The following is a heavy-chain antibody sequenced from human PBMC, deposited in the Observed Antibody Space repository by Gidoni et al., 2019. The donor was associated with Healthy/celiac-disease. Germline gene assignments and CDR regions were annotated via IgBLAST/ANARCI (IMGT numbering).Heavy chain of an antibody. CDR1: GYSFTSYW. D-gene: IGHD1-26*01. Sequence: EVQLVQSGAEVKKPGESRKIYCKGSGYSFTSYWIGWVRQMPGKGLDWMGIIYPGDSDTSYSPSFQGQVTISADKSISTAYLPWSSLKASDTAMYYCARVYSGSYYGRDAFDIWGQGTMVTVSS. CDR2: IYPGDSDT. CDR3: ARVYSGSYYGRDAFDI. J-gene: IGHJ3*02. V-gene: IGHV5-51*01.